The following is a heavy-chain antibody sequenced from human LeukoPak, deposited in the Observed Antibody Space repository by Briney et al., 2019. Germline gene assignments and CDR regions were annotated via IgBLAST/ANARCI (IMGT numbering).Heavy chain of an antibody. J-gene: IGHJ4*02. Sequence: PSETLSLTCTVSGGSISNYYWSWIRQSAGKGLEWIGRIYTSGTTNYNPSLKSRVTMSVDTSKNQFSLQLSSVTAADTAVYYCARGGVFMAAATFDYWGQGTLVTVSS. V-gene: IGHV4-4*07. CDR3: ARGGVFMAAATFDY. D-gene: IGHD2-15*01. CDR2: IYTSGTT. CDR1: GGSISNYY.